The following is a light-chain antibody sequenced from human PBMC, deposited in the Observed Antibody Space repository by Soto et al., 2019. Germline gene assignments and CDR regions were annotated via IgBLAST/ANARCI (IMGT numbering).Light chain of an antibody. V-gene: IGLV2-14*03. CDR1: SSDIGGYNF. CDR3: SSYTTADTVI. Sequence: QSVLTQPASMSGSPGQSITISCTGTSSDIGGYNFVSWYQRHPGKGPKLLIFDVNFRPSGVSNRFSGSKSENTPSLTISGLQPEDEADYYCSSYTTADTVIFGGGTKLTVL. J-gene: IGLJ2*01. CDR2: DVN.